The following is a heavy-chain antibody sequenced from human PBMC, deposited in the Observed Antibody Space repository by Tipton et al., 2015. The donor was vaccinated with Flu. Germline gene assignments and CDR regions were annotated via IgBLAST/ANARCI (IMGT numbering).Heavy chain of an antibody. CDR1: GGSISSSSYY. J-gene: IGHJ4*02. CDR3: ASSHGGNFDY. V-gene: IGHV4-39*07. CDR2: IYSSGST. D-gene: IGHD4-23*01. Sequence: TLSLTCTVAGGSISSSSYYWGWIRRPPGKGLDCIGSIYSSGSTYYNPSLKSRVTISVDTSKNQFSLKLSSVTAADTAVYYCASSHGGNFDYWGQGTLVTVSS.